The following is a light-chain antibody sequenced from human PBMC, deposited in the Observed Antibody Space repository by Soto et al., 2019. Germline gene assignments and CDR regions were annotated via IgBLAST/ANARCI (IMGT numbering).Light chain of an antibody. J-gene: IGKJ1*01. CDR1: QGLVYSDGNIY. CDR3: MQGTHWPWT. CDR2: MIS. V-gene: IGKV2-30*01. Sequence: DVVMTQSPLSLPVTLGQSASISCKSTQGLVYSDGNIYLNWFHQRPGQSPRRLIYMISKRDSGVPDRFSGSGSGTDFTLPISRVEAEDVGVYYCMQGTHWPWTFGQGTKVEMK.